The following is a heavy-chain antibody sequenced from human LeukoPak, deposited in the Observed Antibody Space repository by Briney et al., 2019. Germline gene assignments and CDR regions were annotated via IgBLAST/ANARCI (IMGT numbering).Heavy chain of an antibody. J-gene: IGHJ4*02. CDR3: AKESGKFDY. V-gene: IGHV3-43*02. Sequence: GGSLRLSCVASGLNFDDSAMHWVRQAPGKGLEWVSLISADGGSTFSADSVRGRFSISRDNSKNSLYLQMNSLRSEDTAMYYCAKESGKFDYWGQGTLVAVSS. CDR1: GLNFDDSA. CDR2: ISADGGST.